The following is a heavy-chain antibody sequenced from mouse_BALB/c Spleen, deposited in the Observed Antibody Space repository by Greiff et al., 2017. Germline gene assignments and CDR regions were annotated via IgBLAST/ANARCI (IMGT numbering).Heavy chain of an antibody. J-gene: IGHJ2*01. V-gene: IGHV1-14*01. CDR2: INPYNDGT. Sequence: VQLHQSGPELVKPGASVKMSCKASGYTFTSYVMHWVKQKPGQGLEWIGYINPYNDGTKYNEKFKGKATLTSDKSSSTAYMELSSLTSEDSAVYYCASGQGYYGNYVGYWGQGTTLTVSS. CDR1: GYTFTSYV. CDR3: ASGQGYYGNYVGY. D-gene: IGHD2-1*01.